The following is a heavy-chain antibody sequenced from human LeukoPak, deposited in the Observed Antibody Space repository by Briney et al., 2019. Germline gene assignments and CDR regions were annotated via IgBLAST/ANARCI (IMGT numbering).Heavy chain of an antibody. Sequence: GASVRVSCKTSGYTFTNYDINWVRQATGQGIEWMGWMNPNSGNTGYAQKFQGRVTMTRNTSISTAYMELSSLRSEDTAVYYCAGPHCSSTDCHPPEWFDPWGQGTLVTVSS. CDR1: GYTFTNYD. V-gene: IGHV1-8*01. CDR2: MNPNSGNT. D-gene: IGHD2-2*01. CDR3: AGPHCSSTDCHPPEWFDP. J-gene: IGHJ5*02.